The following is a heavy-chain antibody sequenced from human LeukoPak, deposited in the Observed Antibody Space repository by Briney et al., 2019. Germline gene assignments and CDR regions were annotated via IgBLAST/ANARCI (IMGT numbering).Heavy chain of an antibody. Sequence: SETLSLTCAVYGGSFSSYYWSWIRQPPGKGLERIGEINHSGSTNYNPSLKSRVTISVDTSKNQFSLKLSSVTAADTAVYYCARGRGTHDSSGIFDYWGQGTLVTVSS. CDR3: ARGRGTHDSSGIFDY. CDR2: INHSGST. V-gene: IGHV4-34*01. D-gene: IGHD3-22*01. CDR1: GGSFSSYY. J-gene: IGHJ4*02.